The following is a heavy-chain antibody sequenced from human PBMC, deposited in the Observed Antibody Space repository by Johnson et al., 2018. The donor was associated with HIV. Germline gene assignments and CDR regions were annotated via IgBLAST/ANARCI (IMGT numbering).Heavy chain of an antibody. V-gene: IGHV3-15*01. Sequence: VQLVESGGGLVKPGGSLRLSCAASGFTLTNAWMSWVRQAPGKGLEWVGRIKSKTDGGTTDYAAPVKGRFTISRDDSKNTLYLQMNGLKAEGESRGAFDIWGQGTMVTVAS. CDR2: IKSKTDGGTT. CDR1: GFTLTNAW. J-gene: IGHJ3*02. CDR3: DI. D-gene: IGHD3-22*01.